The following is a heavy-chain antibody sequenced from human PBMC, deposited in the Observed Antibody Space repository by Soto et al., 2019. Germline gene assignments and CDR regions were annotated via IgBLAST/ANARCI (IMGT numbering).Heavy chain of an antibody. V-gene: IGHV1-8*02. D-gene: IGHD6-6*01. CDR1: GYTFTSYG. J-gene: IGHJ3*02. Sequence: ASVKVSCKASGYTFTSYGISWVRQAPGQGLEWMGWMIPNSGNTGYAQKFQGRVTMTRNTSISTAYMELSSLRSEDTAVYYCARGELVSRVDAFDIWGQGTMVTVSS. CDR3: ARGELVSRVDAFDI. CDR2: MIPNSGNT.